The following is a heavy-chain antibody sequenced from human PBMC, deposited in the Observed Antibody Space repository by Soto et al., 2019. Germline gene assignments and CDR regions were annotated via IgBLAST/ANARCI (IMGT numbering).Heavy chain of an antibody. CDR1: GGSITSYF. V-gene: IGHV4-59*01. CDR3: ARLNYYDSTGSIDY. J-gene: IGHJ4*02. D-gene: IGHD3-22*01. Sequence: PSETLSLTCTVSGGSITSYFWSWIRQPPGKGLEWIGYIHHSGSTNYNPSLKSRVTILVDTSNKQFSLRLSSVTAADTAMYYCARLNYYDSTGSIDYWGQGTLVTVSS. CDR2: IHHSGST.